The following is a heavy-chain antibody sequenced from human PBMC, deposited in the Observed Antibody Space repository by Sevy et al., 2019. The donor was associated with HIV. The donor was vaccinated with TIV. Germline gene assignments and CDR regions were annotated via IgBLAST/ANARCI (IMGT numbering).Heavy chain of an antibody. J-gene: IGHJ5*02. D-gene: IGHD6-19*01. CDR1: GGSLSRGYW. Sequence: SETLSLTCAVSGGSLSRGYWWTWVRQPPGKGLEWIGEINHLGTTNYNPSLKSRATISIDKSKNHFSLKLTSVTAADTAVYYCARDREALAGFHLLDPWGQGTLVTVSS. CDR3: ARDREALAGFHLLDP. V-gene: IGHV4-4*02. CDR2: INHLGTT.